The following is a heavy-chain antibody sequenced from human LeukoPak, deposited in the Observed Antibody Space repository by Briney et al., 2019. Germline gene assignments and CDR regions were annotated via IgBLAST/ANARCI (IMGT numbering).Heavy chain of an antibody. J-gene: IGHJ4*02. Sequence: NPGESLKISCKGSGYSFTTFWIGWVRQMPGKGLEWMGIIYPGDSDTTYSPSFQGQVTISADKSISTAYLQWSSLKASDTAIYYCARRARCGTDCYSLDYWGQGTLVTVSS. D-gene: IGHD2-21*02. V-gene: IGHV5-51*01. CDR1: GYSFTTFW. CDR2: IYPGDSDT. CDR3: ARRARCGTDCYSLDY.